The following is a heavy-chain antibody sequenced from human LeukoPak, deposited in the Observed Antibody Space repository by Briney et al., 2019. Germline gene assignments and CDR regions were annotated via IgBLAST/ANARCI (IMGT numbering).Heavy chain of an antibody. CDR2: INTVASYI. CDR1: GFTFSSYS. V-gene: IGHV3-21*01. J-gene: IGHJ4*02. Sequence: GGSLRLSCAASGFTFSSYSFNWVRQAPGKGLEWVSSINTVASYIYYADSVRGRFTISRDNAENSLWLQMNGLRAEDSAVYYCARLRWNIDRSGFYYYYDNWGQGTLVTVSS. CDR3: ARLRWNIDRSGFYYYYDN. D-gene: IGHD3-22*01.